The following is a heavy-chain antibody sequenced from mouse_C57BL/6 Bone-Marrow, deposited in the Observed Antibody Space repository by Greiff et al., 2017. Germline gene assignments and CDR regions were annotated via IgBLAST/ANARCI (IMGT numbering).Heavy chain of an antibody. CDR2: INPNDGGT. D-gene: IGHD2-1*01. V-gene: IGHV1-26*01. CDR3: ARQRSKGNFFFDD. Sequence: EVQLQQSGPELVKPGASVKMSCKASGYTFTDYYMNWVKQSPGKSLEWIGDINPNDGGTSYNQKFKGKATLTVDKSSSTAYLERRSLTSEDSAVYYCARQRSKGNFFFDDWGQGTTLTVSS. J-gene: IGHJ2*01. CDR1: GYTFTDYY.